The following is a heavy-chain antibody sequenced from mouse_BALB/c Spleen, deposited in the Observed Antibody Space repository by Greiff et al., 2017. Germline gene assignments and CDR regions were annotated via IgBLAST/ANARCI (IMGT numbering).Heavy chain of an antibody. CDR1: GFSLSTSGMG. CDR3: ARGLLREAMDY. D-gene: IGHD1-1*01. Sequence: QVTLKVSGPGILQPSQTLSLTCSFSGFSLSTSGMGVSWIRQPSGKGLEWLAHIYWDDDKRYNPSLKSRLTISKDTSRNQVFLKITSVDTADTATYYCARGLLREAMDYWGQGTSVTVSS. CDR2: IYWDDDK. V-gene: IGHV8-12*01. J-gene: IGHJ4*01.